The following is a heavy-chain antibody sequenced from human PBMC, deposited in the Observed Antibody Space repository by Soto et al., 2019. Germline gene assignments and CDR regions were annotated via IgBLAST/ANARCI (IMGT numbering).Heavy chain of an antibody. CDR1: GYTFTSYD. J-gene: IGHJ5*02. D-gene: IGHD4-17*01. V-gene: IGHV1-8*01. CDR2: MNPNSGNT. Sequence: ASVKVSCKASGYTFTSYDINWARQATGQGLEWMGWMNPNSGNTGYAQKFQGRVTMTRNTSISTAYMELSSLRSEDTAVYYCARTQRLRRHNWFDPWGQGTLVTVSS. CDR3: ARTQRLRRHNWFDP.